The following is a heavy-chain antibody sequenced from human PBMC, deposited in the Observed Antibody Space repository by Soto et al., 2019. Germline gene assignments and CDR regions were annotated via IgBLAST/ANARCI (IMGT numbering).Heavy chain of an antibody. CDR1: GFSLTTSGVG. D-gene: IGHD2-15*01. J-gene: IGHJ4*02. CDR2: IFWDDDK. V-gene: IGHV2-5*02. Sequence: SGPTLVNPTQTLTLTCTFSGFSLTTSGVGVGWIRQPPGKALEWLALIFWDDDKRYSPSLKSRLTITKDTSRNQVVLTLANMHPVDTATYYCAHSPLGSISRGSYYSFASWGQGTLVAVSS. CDR3: AHSPLGSISRGSYYSFAS.